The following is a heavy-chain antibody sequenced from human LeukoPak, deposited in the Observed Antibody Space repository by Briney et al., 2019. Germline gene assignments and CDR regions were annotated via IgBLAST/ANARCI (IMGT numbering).Heavy chain of an antibody. D-gene: IGHD3-22*01. CDR1: GFTFDDYG. Sequence: GGSLRLSCAASGFTFDDYGMSWVRQAPGKGLEWVSGINWNGGSTGYADSVKGRFTISRDNSKNTLYLQMNSLRAEDTAVYYCARSRYYYDSSYYMDVWGKGTTVTISS. V-gene: IGHV3-20*04. CDR2: INWNGGST. CDR3: ARSRYYYDSSYYMDV. J-gene: IGHJ6*03.